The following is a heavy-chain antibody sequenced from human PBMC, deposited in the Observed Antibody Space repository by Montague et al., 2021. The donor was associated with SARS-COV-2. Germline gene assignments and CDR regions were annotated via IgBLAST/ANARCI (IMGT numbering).Heavy chain of an antibody. D-gene: IGHD5-24*01. CDR1: GGSFSGYH. V-gene: IGHV4-34*01. Sequence: SETLSLTCAVYGGSFSGYHWNWIRQPPGKGLEWIGEINHGGITNYNPSLKSRLTISADTSKNQFSLKLTSVAAADTAVYYCARQGLIRRWLQLPHYYGMDVWGQGTTVTVSS. CDR2: INHGGIT. J-gene: IGHJ6*02. CDR3: ARQGLIRRWLQLPHYYGMDV.